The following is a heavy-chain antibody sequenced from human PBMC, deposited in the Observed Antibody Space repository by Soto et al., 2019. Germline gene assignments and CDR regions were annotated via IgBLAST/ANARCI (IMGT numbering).Heavy chain of an antibody. CDR2: MNPNSGNT. CDR1: GYTFTSYD. V-gene: IGHV1-8*01. J-gene: IGHJ3*02. Sequence: ASVKVSCKASGYTFTSYDINWVRQATGQGLEWMGWMNPNSGNTGYAQKFQGRVTMTRNTSISTAYMELNSLRSEDTAVYYCARWGIAAADDAFDIWGQGTMVTVSS. CDR3: ARWGIAAADDAFDI. D-gene: IGHD6-13*01.